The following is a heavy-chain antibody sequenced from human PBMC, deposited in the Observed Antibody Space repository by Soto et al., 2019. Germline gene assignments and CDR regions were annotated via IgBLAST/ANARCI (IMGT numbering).Heavy chain of an antibody. D-gene: IGHD3-3*01. CDR1: GGSISSSY. CDR3: ARDRRVLEGFDY. V-gene: IGHV4-59*01. Sequence: QVQLQESGPGLVKPSETLSLTCTVSGGSISSSYWSWIRQPPGKGLEWMGYIYYSGSTNYNPSPKSRVTISVDTSKNQFSLKLSSVTAADTAVYYCARDRRVLEGFDYWGQGPLVTVSS. CDR2: IYYSGST. J-gene: IGHJ4*02.